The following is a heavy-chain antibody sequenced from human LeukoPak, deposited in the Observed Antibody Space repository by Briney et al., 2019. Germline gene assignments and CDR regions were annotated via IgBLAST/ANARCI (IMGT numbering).Heavy chain of an antibody. CDR3: TRNSGWYGLS. D-gene: IGHD6-19*01. CDR1: GFTFSSYS. CDR2: IDYDGGSG. V-gene: IGHV3-23*01. J-gene: IGHJ1*01. Sequence: GGSLRLSCAASGFTFSSYSMNWVRQAPGKGLEWVSSIDYDGGSGYYADSVKGRFTISRDNSNNTLFLHLNSLRGEDTAVYYCTRNSGWYGLSWGQGTLVTVSS.